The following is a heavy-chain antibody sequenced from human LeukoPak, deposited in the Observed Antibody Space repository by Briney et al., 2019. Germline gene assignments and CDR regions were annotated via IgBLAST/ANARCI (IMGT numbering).Heavy chain of an antibody. CDR3: ARAYYDTSGRFDY. CDR2: ISYDGSNK. D-gene: IGHD3-22*01. J-gene: IGHJ4*02. Sequence: GGSLRLSCAASGFTFSSYAMHWVRQAPGKGLEWVAVISYDGSNKYYADSVKGRFTISRDNSKNTLYLQMNSLRAEDTAIYYCARAYYDTSGRFDYWGQGTLVTVSS. CDR1: GFTFSSYA. V-gene: IGHV3-30-3*01.